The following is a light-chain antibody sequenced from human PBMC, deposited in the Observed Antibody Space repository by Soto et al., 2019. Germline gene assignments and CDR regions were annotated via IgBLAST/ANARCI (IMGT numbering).Light chain of an antibody. Sequence: QSALTQPASVSGAPGQSITISCTGTSSDVGCYNYVSWYQQHPGKAPKLMIYEVSNRPSGVSNRFSGSKSGNTASLTISGLQAEDEADYYCSSYTSSSPRVFGGGTKLTVL. CDR3: SSYTSSSPRV. V-gene: IGLV2-14*01. J-gene: IGLJ3*02. CDR2: EVS. CDR1: SSDVGCYNY.